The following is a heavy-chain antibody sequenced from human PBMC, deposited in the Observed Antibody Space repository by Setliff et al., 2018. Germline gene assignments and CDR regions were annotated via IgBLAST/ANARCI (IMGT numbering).Heavy chain of an antibody. V-gene: IGHV1-18*04. CDR1: GYTLTNYY. CDR3: ARGRSTYFIDV. J-gene: IGHJ6*03. CDR2: ISTYNGKT. Sequence: GASVKVSCKASGYTLTNYYMHWVRQAPGQGLEWMGWISTYNGKTNYAQKFQGRVTMTTDTSASTAYMELSSLRSEDTAVYYCARGRSTYFIDVWGKGTTVTVSS.